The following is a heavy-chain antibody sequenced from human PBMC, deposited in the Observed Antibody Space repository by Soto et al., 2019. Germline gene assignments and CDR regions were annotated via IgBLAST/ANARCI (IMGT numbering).Heavy chain of an antibody. J-gene: IGHJ4*02. CDR1: GGSISSSSYY. Sequence: QLQLQESGPGLVKPSETLSLTCTVSGGSISSSSYYWGWIRQPPGKGLEWIGSIYYSGSTYYNPSLKSRVTISVDTSKNQSSLKLSSVTAADTAVYYCARPSTVTNFGQWNFDYWGQGTLVTVSS. CDR2: IYYSGST. D-gene: IGHD4-17*01. V-gene: IGHV4-39*01. CDR3: ARPSTVTNFGQWNFDY.